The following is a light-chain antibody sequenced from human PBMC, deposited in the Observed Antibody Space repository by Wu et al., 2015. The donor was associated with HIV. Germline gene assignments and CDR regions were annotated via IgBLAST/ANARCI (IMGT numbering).Light chain of an antibody. J-gene: IGKJ4*01. V-gene: IGKV3-20*01. CDR1: QSASSNF. CDR3: QQYGGAPFT. CDR2: GAS. Sequence: EIVLTQSPGTLSLSPGERATLSCRASQSASSNFLAWYQHRPGQAPRLLIYGASNRATGIPDRFSGSGSGTDFTLTISRLEPEDFAVYYCQQYGGAPFTFGGGTKMEI.